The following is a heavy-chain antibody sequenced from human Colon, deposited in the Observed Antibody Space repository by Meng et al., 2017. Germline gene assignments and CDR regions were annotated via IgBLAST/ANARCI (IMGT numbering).Heavy chain of an antibody. CDR1: GACISGNSY. J-gene: IGHJ4*02. CDR3: ARHGGYYQDF. Sequence: QVPLQAAGLGLVHPAHPLSLAGAVCGACISGNSYWGRVRQPPGRGLEWIGQIDHRGSAYYNPSLNSRVTMSVDKSRNQFSLRLTSVTAADTAVYYCARHGGYYQDFWGQGTLVTVSS. D-gene: IGHD4-23*01. CDR2: IDHRGSA. V-gene: IGHV4-4*02.